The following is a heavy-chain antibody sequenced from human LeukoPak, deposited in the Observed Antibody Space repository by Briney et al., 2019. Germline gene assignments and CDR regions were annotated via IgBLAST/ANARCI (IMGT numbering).Heavy chain of an antibody. J-gene: IGHJ4*02. D-gene: IGHD5-12*01. CDR2: ISYDGSNK. CDR3: ASDIVANFDY. Sequence: GGSLRLPCAASGFTFSSYAMHWVRQAPGKGLEWVAVISYDGSNKYYADSVKGRFTISRDNSKNTLYLQMNSLRAEDTAVYYCASDIVANFDYWGQGTLVTVSS. CDR1: GFTFSSYA. V-gene: IGHV3-30*04.